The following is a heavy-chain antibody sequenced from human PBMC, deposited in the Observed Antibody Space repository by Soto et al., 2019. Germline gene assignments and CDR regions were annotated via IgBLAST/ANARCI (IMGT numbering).Heavy chain of an antibody. CDR2: ITGDGTNT. CDR3: ARDGGYGTPFDY. Sequence: EVQLVQSGGGLVQPGGSLRLSCAASGFAFSSYWLHWVRQAPGKGLMIVSRITGDGTNTAYATSVKGRFTISRDNAKNMVYLQMDSLKAEGAAVYFCARDGGYGTPFDYWGQGALVTVSS. CDR1: GFAFSSYW. J-gene: IGHJ4*02. D-gene: IGHD5-12*01. V-gene: IGHV3-74*01.